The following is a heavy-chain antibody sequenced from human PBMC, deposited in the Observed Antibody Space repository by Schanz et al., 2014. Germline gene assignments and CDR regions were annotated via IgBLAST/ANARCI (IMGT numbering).Heavy chain of an antibody. J-gene: IGHJ4*02. V-gene: IGHV3-30-3*01. Sequence: VQLVESGGGLVQPGGSLKLSCAASGFPFSSYALHWVRQAPGKGLEWVAVISYDGVNTYYADSVKGRFTISRDNSKNTLYLQMNSLRVEDSGVYFCAQTRGTFMVPIDNWGQGVRVTVSS. CDR3: AQTRGTFMVPIDN. CDR2: ISYDGVNT. CDR1: GFPFSSYA. D-gene: IGHD3-3*02.